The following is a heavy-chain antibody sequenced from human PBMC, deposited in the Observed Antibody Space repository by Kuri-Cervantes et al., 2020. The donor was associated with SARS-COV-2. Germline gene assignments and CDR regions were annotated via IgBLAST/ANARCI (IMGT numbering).Heavy chain of an antibody. D-gene: IGHD3-22*01. J-gene: IGHJ3*01. Sequence: SVKVSCKASGGTFSSYALSWVRQAPGQGLVWMGGIIPIFGTPNYAQKFQGRLTITADESTSTAYMDLSSLRSEDTAVYYCATEGYSIIIWAFAHWGQGTKVTVSS. CDR1: GGTFSSYA. V-gene: IGHV1-69*13. CDR3: ATEGYSIIIWAFAH. CDR2: IIPIFGTP.